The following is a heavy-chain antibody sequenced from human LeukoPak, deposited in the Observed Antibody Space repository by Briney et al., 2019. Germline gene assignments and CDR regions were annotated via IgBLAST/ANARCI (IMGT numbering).Heavy chain of an antibody. CDR3: AKDPDIVVVPAAKGGWFDP. J-gene: IGHJ5*02. D-gene: IGHD2-2*01. CDR1: GFTFSSYA. V-gene: IGHV3-23*01. Sequence: GGSLRLSCAASGFTFSSYAMSWVRQAPGKGLEWVSAISGSGGSTYYADSVKGRFTISRDNSKNTLYLQMNSLRAEDTAVYYCAKDPDIVVVPAAKGGWFDPWGQGTLVTVSS. CDR2: ISGSGGST.